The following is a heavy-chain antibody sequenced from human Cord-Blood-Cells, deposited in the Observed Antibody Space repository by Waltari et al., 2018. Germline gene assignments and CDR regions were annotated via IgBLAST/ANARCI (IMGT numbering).Heavy chain of an antibody. CDR1: GYTFTGYY. J-gene: IGHJ4*02. D-gene: IGHD1-26*01. CDR3: ARDGGELAPFDY. Sequence: QVQLVQSGAEVKKPGASVKVSCKASGYTFTGYYMHWVRQAPGQGLEWMGWINPNSGGTNYAKKFQGRVTMTRDTAISTAYMELSRLRSDDTAVYYCARDGGELAPFDYWGQGTLVTVSS. V-gene: IGHV1-2*02. CDR2: INPNSGGT.